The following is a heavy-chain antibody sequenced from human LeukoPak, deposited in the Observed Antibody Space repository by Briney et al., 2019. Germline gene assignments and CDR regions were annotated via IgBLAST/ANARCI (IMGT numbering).Heavy chain of an antibody. D-gene: IGHD2-2*01. CDR1: GFTFTNYA. V-gene: IGHV3-30-3*01. CDR3: AKDPQYQDLIGNAFDI. CDR2: ISYDGSNK. J-gene: IGHJ3*02. Sequence: GGSLRLSCAASGFTFTNYAIHWVRQAPGKGLEWVAVISYDGSNKYYADSVKGRFTISRDNSKNTLYLQMNSLRAEDTAVYYCAKDPQYQDLIGNAFDIWGQGTMVTVSS.